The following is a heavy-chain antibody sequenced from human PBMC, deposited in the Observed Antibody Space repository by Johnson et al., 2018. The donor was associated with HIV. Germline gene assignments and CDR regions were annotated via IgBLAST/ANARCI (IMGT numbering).Heavy chain of an antibody. CDR2: IKSKTDGGTT. D-gene: IGHD3-22*01. Sequence: EVQLVESGGGVVQPGSSLTLSCAASGFTFSSYGMHWVRHAPGKGLEWVGRIKSKTDGGTTDYAAPVKGRFTISRDDSKNTLYLQMNSLKTEDTAVYYCTTETYYYDSSGYYYGHAFDIWGQGTMVTVSS. CDR3: TTETYYYDSSGYYYGHAFDI. V-gene: IGHV3-15*01. J-gene: IGHJ3*02. CDR1: GFTFSSYG.